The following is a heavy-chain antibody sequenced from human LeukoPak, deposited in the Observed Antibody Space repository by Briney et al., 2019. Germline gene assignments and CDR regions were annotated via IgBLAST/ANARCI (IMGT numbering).Heavy chain of an antibody. CDR1: GGSISSGGYY. J-gene: IGHJ5*02. D-gene: IGHD6-13*01. V-gene: IGHV4-31*03. CDR3: AREREYSSSIDP. CDR2: IYYSGST. Sequence: SETLSLTCTVSGGSISSGGYYWSWIRQHPGKGLEWIGYIYYSGSTYYNPSLKSRVTISVDTSKNQFSLKLSSVTAADTAVYYCAREREYSSSIDPWGQGTLVTVSS.